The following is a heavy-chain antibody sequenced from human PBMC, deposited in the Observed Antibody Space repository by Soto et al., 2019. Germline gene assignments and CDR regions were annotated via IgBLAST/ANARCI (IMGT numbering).Heavy chain of an antibody. CDR3: ARGRVTAAGTHLSWFDP. CDR1: GGSFSGYY. CDR2: INHSGST. D-gene: IGHD6-13*01. V-gene: IGHV4-34*01. J-gene: IGHJ5*02. Sequence: SETLSLTCAVYGGSFSGYYWSWIRQPPGKGLEWIGEINHSGSTNYNPSLKSRVTISVDTSKNQFSLKLSSVTAADTAVYYCARGRVTAAGTHLSWFDPWGQGTLVTVSS.